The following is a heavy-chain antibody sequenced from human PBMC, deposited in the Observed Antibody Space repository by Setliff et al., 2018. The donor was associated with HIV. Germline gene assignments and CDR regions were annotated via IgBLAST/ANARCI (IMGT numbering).Heavy chain of an antibody. J-gene: IGHJ6*03. Sequence: ASVKVSCKASGYTSTSHDINWVRQATGQGLEWMGWMNPDSGNTGSAQNFQGRLTITWNTSISTAYMELGSLGFDDTAVYFCARTRSGGSSVYYYYYMDVWGQGTAVTVSS. CDR1: GYTSTSHD. V-gene: IGHV1-8*01. CDR2: MNPDSGNT. CDR3: ARTRSGGSSVYYYYYMDV. D-gene: IGHD2-15*01.